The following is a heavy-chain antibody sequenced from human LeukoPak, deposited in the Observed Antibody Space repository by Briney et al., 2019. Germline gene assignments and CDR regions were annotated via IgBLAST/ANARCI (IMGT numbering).Heavy chain of an antibody. CDR3: ARAGVGAIYYFDY. Sequence: PGGSLRLSCAASGFTVSSNYMSWVRQAPGKGLEWVSVIYTGGSTYYADSVKGRFTISRDNSKNTLLLQMNSLRAEDTAVYYCARAGVGAIYYFDYWGQGTLVTVSS. V-gene: IGHV3-53*01. CDR1: GFTVSSNY. D-gene: IGHD1-26*01. CDR2: IYTGGST. J-gene: IGHJ4*02.